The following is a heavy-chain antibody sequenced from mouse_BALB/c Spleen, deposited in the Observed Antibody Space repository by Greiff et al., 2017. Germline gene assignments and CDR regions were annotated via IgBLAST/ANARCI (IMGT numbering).Heavy chain of an antibody. Sequence: EVNLVESGGGLVQPGGSLKLSCAASGFTFSSYGMSWVRQTPDKRLELVATINSNGGSTYYPDSVKGRFTISRDNAKNTLYLQMSSLKSEDTAMYYCARDKGFDYWGQGTTLTVSS. J-gene: IGHJ2*01. V-gene: IGHV5-6-3*01. CDR1: GFTFSSYG. CDR2: INSNGGST. CDR3: ARDKGFDY.